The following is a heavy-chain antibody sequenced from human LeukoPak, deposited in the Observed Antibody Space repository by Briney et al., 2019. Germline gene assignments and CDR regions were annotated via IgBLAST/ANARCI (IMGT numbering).Heavy chain of an antibody. D-gene: IGHD3-10*01. J-gene: IGHJ6*03. V-gene: IGHV4-34*01. CDR2: THHSGTT. CDR3: ASVRRGFGESSKYYAYYYMGV. CDR1: TGSFTGYY. Sequence: SESLSLTCAVDTGSFTGYYWSWNRHPPGKGREWNGETHHSGTTNYNPSPKSRVTISLDTSKDQFSLKLNSVTAADTAVYYCASVRRGFGESSKYYAYYYMGVWGKGTTVTISS.